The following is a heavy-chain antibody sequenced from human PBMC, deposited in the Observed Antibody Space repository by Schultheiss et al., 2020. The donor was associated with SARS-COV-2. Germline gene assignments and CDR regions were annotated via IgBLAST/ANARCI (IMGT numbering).Heavy chain of an antibody. D-gene: IGHD3-10*01. J-gene: IGHJ6*02. CDR2: IYPGDSDT. Sequence: GGSLRLSCKGSGYSFTSYWIGWVRQMPGKGLEWMGIIYPGDSDTRYSPSFQGQVTISADKSISTAYLQWSSPKASDTAMYYCARHSRGSGSYYFNYYYYGMDVWGQGTTVTVFS. CDR3: ARHSRGSGSYYFNYYYYGMDV. CDR1: GYSFTSYW. V-gene: IGHV5-51*01.